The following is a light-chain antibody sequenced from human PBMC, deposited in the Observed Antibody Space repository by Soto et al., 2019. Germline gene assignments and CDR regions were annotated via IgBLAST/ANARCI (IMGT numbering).Light chain of an antibody. J-gene: IGLJ1*01. CDR3: SSYTITSSYV. Sequence: QSALTQPASVCGSPGQSITISCTGTSSDVGGYKYVSWYQQHPGKAPKLMIYDVNNRPSGISARFSGSKSGNTASLTISGLQAEDEADYYCSSYTITSSYVFGTGTKLTVL. CDR2: DVN. CDR1: SSDVGGYKY. V-gene: IGLV2-14*03.